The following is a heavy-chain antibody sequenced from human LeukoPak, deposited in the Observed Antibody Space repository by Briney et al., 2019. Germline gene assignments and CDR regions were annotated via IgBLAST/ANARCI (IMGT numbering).Heavy chain of an antibody. CDR2: FYYTGST. V-gene: IGHV4-39*01. J-gene: IGHJ3*02. CDR3: ARRSGTYHAFDI. CDR1: GGSISSNGYY. D-gene: IGHD1-26*01. Sequence: PSETLSLTCTVSGGSISSNGYYWGWIRQPPGKGLEWIGSFYYTGSTFYSPSLKSRVTISVDTSRNQFSLKLSSVTAADTAVYYCARRSGTYHAFDIWGQGTMVTVSS.